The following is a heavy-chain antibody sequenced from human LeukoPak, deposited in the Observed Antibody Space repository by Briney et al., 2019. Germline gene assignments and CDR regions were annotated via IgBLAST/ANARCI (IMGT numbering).Heavy chain of an antibody. CDR1: GFTFSSYW. V-gene: IGHV3-7*01. CDR3: ARGYCSSTSCYLPYYYYGMDV. CDR2: IKQDGSEK. J-gene: IGHJ6*02. Sequence: PGGSLRLSCAASGFTFSSYWMGWVRQAPGKGLEWVANIKQDGSEKYYVDSVKGRFTISRDNAKNSLYLQMNSLRAEDTAVYYCARGYCSSTSCYLPYYYYGMDVWGQGTTVTVSS. D-gene: IGHD2-2*01.